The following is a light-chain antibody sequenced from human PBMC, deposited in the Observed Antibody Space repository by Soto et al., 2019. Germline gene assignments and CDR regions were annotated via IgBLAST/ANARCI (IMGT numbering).Light chain of an antibody. CDR3: WSYTTSDMWV. CDR1: NSDIGNYNL. V-gene: IGLV2-11*01. Sequence: QSVLTQPTSVSGSPGQSITISCTGTNSDIGNYNLVSWYQQPPGKAPKLIISAVSRRPSGVPDRFSGSKSGNTASLTISGLQADDEADYYCWSYTTSDMWVFGGGTKVTVL. J-gene: IGLJ3*02. CDR2: AVS.